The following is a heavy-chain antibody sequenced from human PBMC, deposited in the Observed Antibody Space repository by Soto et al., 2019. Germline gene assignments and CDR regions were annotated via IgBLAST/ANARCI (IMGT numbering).Heavy chain of an antibody. Sequence: EVQLVESGGDLILPGGSLRLSCAASGFSVSSTYMNWVRQAPGKGLEWVSVIYSGGSASYADSVKGRFTISRDNSKNTVYLQMNSLRAEDMAVYYCAKGLNYFDYWGQGTLVTVSS. CDR1: GFSVSSTY. J-gene: IGHJ4*02. CDR2: IYSGGSA. V-gene: IGHV3-53*01. CDR3: AKGLNYFDY.